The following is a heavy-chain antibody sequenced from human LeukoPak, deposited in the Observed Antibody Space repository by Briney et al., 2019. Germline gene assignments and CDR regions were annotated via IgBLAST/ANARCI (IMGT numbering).Heavy chain of an antibody. D-gene: IGHD3-22*01. J-gene: IGHJ4*02. V-gene: IGHV1-46*01. CDR1: GYTFTSYY. Sequence: ASVKVSCKASGYTFTSYYMHWVRQAPGQGLEWMGIINPSGGSTSYAQKFQGRVTMTRDTSTSTVYMELSSLRSEDTAVYYCAKEYYYDSSGHGSVDYWGQGTLSPSPQ. CDR2: INPSGGST. CDR3: AKEYYYDSSGHGSVDY.